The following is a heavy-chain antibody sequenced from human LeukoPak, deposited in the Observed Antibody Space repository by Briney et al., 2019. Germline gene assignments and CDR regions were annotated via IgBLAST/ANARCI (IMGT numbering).Heavy chain of an antibody. CDR2: IYYSGST. D-gene: IGHD6-13*01. V-gene: IGHV4-59*01. CDR3: ARDRLALIAAAGTGDYYYYYGMDV. Sequence: SETLSLTCTVSGGSISSYYWSWIRQPPGKGLEWIGYIYYSGSTNYNPSLKSRVTISVDTSKNQFSLKLSSVTAADTAVYYCARDRLALIAAAGTGDYYYYYGMDVWGQGTTVTVSS. J-gene: IGHJ6*02. CDR1: GGSISSYY.